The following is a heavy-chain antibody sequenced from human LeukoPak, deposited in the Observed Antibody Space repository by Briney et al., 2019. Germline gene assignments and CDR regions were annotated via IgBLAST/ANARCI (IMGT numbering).Heavy chain of an antibody. D-gene: IGHD5-18*01. CDR1: GFTVSSNY. J-gene: IGHJ4*01. Sequence: GGSLRLSCAASGFTVSSNYLSWVRQAPGKGLEWVSVIYSGGSTYYADSVKGRFTISRDNSKNTLYLQMNSLRAEDTAVYYCARDVATRGGYNYGSLGYWGQGTLVTVSS. V-gene: IGHV3-53*01. CDR2: IYSGGST. CDR3: ARDVATRGGYNYGSLGY.